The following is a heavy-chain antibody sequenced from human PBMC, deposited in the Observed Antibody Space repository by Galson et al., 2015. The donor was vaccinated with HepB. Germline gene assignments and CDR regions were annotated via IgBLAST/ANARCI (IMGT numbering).Heavy chain of an antibody. Sequence: SVKVSCKASGYTFTSYAMHWVRQAPGQRLEWMGWINACNGKTKYSQKFQGRVTITRDTSASTAYMELSSLISGGTAVYYCAREEVSSYVYFTALDLWGQGTTLPAPS. D-gene: IGHD5-18*01. CDR3: AREEVSSYVYFTALDL. V-gene: IGHV1-3*01. CDR1: GYTFTSYA. CDR2: INACNGKT. J-gene: IGHJ3*01.